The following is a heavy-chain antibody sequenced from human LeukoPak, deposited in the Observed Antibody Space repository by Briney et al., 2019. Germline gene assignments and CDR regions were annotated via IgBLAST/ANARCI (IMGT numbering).Heavy chain of an antibody. CDR2: IYTSGST. J-gene: IGHJ4*02. Sequence: SETLSLTCTVPGGSISSYYWSWIRQPAGKGLEWIGRIYTSGSTNYNPSLKSRVTMSVDTSKNQFSLKLSSVTAADTAVYYCARVSGYDWESSYDYWGQGTLVTVSS. V-gene: IGHV4-4*07. CDR1: GGSISSYY. CDR3: ARVSGYDWESSYDY. D-gene: IGHD5-12*01.